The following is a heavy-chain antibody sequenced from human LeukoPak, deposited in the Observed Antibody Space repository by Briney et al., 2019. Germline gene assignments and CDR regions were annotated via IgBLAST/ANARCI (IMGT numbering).Heavy chain of an antibody. D-gene: IGHD3-22*01. CDR3: ASYPDSSGYYFDY. V-gene: IGHV1-69*04. CDR1: GGTFSSYA. Sequence: SVKVSCKASGGTFSSYAISWVRQAPGQGLEWMGRIIPILGIANYAQKFQGRDTITADKSTSTAYMELSSLRSEDTAVYYCASYPDSSGYYFDYWGQGTLVTVSS. CDR2: IIPILGIA. J-gene: IGHJ4*02.